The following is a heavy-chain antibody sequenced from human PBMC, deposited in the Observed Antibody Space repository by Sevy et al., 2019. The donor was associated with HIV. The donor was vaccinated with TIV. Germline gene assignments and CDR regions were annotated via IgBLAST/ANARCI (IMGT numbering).Heavy chain of an antibody. V-gene: IGHV3-49*03. D-gene: IGHD3-9*01. Sequence: GGSLRLSCTTSGFTFDDYAMSWFRQAPGKGLEWVAFITRNSYEAYGGTTEYAAYVKGRLIISSDDSKSIAYLQMNSMKTEETAVYHCTRGLVTADTPEYFFDYWGQGTLVTVSS. CDR2: ITRNSYEAYGGTT. CDR1: GFTFDDYA. J-gene: IGHJ4*02. CDR3: TRGLVTADTPEYFFDY.